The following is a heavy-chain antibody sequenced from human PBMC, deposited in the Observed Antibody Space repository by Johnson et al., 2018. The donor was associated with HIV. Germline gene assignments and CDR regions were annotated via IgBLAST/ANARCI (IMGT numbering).Heavy chain of an antibody. CDR2: ISYDGSNK. J-gene: IGHJ3*02. D-gene: IGHD7-27*01. Sequence: QVQLVESGGGVVQPGRSLRLSCAASGFTFSSYAMHWVRQAPGKGLEWVAVISYDGSNKYYADSVKGRFTISRDNSKNTLFLQMNSLRAEDTALYYCARDLDWGRQSGVFDIWGQGTMVTVSS. CDR1: GFTFSSYA. V-gene: IGHV3-30-3*01. CDR3: ARDLDWGRQSGVFDI.